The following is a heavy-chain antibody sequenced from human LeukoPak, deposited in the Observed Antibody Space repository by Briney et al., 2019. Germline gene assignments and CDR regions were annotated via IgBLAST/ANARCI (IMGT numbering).Heavy chain of an antibody. CDR1: GYTFTSYD. D-gene: IGHD2-15*01. V-gene: IGHV1-8*01. CDR3: ARGAPGSNCSAGSCPYFDY. CDR2: VNPNSGHT. J-gene: IGHJ4*02. Sequence: ASVKVSCKASGYTFTSYDINWVRQATGQGLEWMGWVNPNSGHTGYAQKFQGRVTMTRNTSISTAYMELSSLTSEDTAVYYCARGAPGSNCSAGSCPYFDYWGQGTLVSVSS.